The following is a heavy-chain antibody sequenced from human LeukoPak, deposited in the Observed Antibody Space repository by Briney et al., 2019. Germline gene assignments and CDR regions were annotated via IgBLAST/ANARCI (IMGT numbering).Heavy chain of an antibody. Sequence: PGGSLRLSCAASGFTFSKYWMTWVRQAPGKGLEWVANIKEDGSEKHYVDSVKGRFTISRDNAKNSLYLQMNSLRVEDTAVYYCVKYESWGQGTLVTVSS. V-gene: IGHV3-7*01. J-gene: IGHJ4*02. CDR1: GFTFSKYW. CDR2: IKEDGSEK. CDR3: VKYES. D-gene: IGHD3-3*01.